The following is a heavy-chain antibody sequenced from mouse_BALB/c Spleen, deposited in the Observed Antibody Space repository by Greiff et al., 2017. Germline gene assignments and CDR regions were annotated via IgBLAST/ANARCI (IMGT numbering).Heavy chain of an antibody. Sequence: QVQLQQSGPELVKPGASVKISCKASGYAFSSSWMNWVKQRPGQGLEWIGRIYPGDGDTNYNGKFKGKATLTADKSSSTAYMQLSSLTSVDSAVYFCARSLYYDYDGGFAYWGQGTLVTVSA. D-gene: IGHD2-4*01. CDR1: GYAFSSSW. V-gene: IGHV1-82*01. CDR3: ARSLYYDYDGGFAY. CDR2: IYPGDGDT. J-gene: IGHJ3*01.